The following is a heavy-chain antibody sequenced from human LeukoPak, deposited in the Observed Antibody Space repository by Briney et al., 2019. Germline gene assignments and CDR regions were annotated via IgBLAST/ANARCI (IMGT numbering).Heavy chain of an antibody. J-gene: IGHJ4*02. D-gene: IGHD6-13*01. V-gene: IGHV3-30*03. Sequence: GGSLRLSCAASGFTFSGYGMHWVRQAPGKGLGWVALISYDGSNKYYADSVKGRFTISRDNSKNTLYLQMSSLRAEDTAVYYCARARVAAAGMPFDYWGQGTLVTVSS. CDR1: GFTFSGYG. CDR3: ARARVAAAGMPFDY. CDR2: ISYDGSNK.